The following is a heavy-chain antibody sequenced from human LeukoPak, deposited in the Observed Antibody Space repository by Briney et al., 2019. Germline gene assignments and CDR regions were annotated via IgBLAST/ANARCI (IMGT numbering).Heavy chain of an antibody. V-gene: IGHV4-39*01. D-gene: IGHD2-2*02. Sequence: SETLSLTCTVSGGSISSSSYYWGWIRQPPGKGLEWIGSIYYSGSTYYNPSLKSRVTISVDTSKNQFSLKLSSVTAADTAVYYCARRPGGAYCRSTSCYTHLFDYWGQGTLVTVSS. J-gene: IGHJ4*02. CDR2: IYYSGST. CDR3: ARRPGGAYCRSTSCYTHLFDY. CDR1: GGSISSSSYY.